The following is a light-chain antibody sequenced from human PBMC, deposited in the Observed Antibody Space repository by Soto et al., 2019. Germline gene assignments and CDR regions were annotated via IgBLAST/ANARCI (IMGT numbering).Light chain of an antibody. CDR3: QVWDITTDHYV. J-gene: IGLJ1*01. Sequence: SYELTQPPSVSVAPEKTARITCGGNNIGSKRVHWYRQKPGQAPVLVIYYDSDRPSGIPERFCGSNSGNTATLTISRVEAGDEADYYCQVWDITTDHYVFGTGTKLTVL. CDR1: NIGSKR. CDR2: YDS. V-gene: IGLV3-21*04.